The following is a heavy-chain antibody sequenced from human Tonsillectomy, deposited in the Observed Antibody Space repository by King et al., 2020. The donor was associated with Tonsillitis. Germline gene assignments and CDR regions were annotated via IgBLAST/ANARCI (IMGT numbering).Heavy chain of an antibody. Sequence: QLVQSGAEVKKPGASVKVSCKASGYTFSSYGISWLRQAPGQGLEWMGWITIYNGNTNYAQEFQGRVTMTTDTSTSTAYLDLRSLRSDDTAVYYCARADSVVRGFWFDYWGQGTLVTVSS. CDR3: ARADSVVRGFWFDY. D-gene: IGHD3-10*01. CDR2: ITIYNGNT. V-gene: IGHV1-18*01. CDR1: GYTFSSYG. J-gene: IGHJ4*02.